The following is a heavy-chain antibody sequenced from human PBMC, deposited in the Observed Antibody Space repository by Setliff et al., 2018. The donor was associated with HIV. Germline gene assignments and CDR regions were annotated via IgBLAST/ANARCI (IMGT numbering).Heavy chain of an antibody. Sequence: ASVKVSCKASGGTFSSYAISWVRQAPGQGLEWMGWVNPYSGNSGYAQRFQGRVTMTRNTSISTAYMELSSLRSEDTAVYYCARFPVLGGMDVWGQGTTVTVSS. CDR1: GGTFSSYA. J-gene: IGHJ6*02. D-gene: IGHD1-20*01. CDR3: ARFPVLGGMDV. V-gene: IGHV1-8*02. CDR2: VNPYSGNS.